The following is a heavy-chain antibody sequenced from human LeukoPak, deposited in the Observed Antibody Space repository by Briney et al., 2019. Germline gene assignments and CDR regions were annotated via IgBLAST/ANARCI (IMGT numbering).Heavy chain of an antibody. CDR3: VRVSQTMYHYESSGSPYYTDA. CDR1: GDTFSNYA. CDR2: IIPIFGAA. D-gene: IGHD3-22*01. V-gene: IGHV1-69*06. Sequence: SVKVSCKDSGDTFSNYAIIWVRQAPGQGREWMGRIIPIFGAAKYAQKFRGRVTITADTSTSTAYMGLSSLRSADTAVYSFVRVSQTMYHYESSGSPYYTDAGDKGTTAPVS. J-gene: IGHJ6*03.